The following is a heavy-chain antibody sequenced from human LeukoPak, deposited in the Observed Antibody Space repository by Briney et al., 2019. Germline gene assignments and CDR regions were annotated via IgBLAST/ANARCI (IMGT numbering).Heavy chain of an antibody. V-gene: IGHV3-11*01. D-gene: IGHD3-10*01. J-gene: IGHJ5*02. CDR2: ISSSGSTI. Sequence: GGSLRLSCAASGFTFSDYYMSWIRQAPGKGLEWVSYISSSGSTIYYADSVKGRFTISRDNAKNSLYLQMNSLRAEDTAVYYCAKDRSRYGSGSYYTRWFDPWGQGTLVTVSS. CDR3: AKDRSRYGSGSYYTRWFDP. CDR1: GFTFSDYY.